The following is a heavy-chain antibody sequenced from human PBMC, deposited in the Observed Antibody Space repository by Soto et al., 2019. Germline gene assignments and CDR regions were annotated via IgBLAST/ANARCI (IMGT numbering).Heavy chain of an antibody. CDR3: ARDLSWGSNWYYYMDV. CDR2: ISSSSSVI. V-gene: IGHV3-48*01. Sequence: EVQLVESGGGLVQPGWSLRLSCETSGFILSDCAMNWVRQAPGKGLGWVSYISSSSSVIDYADSVKGRFTVSRDNARNSLYLQMNSLRAEDTAVYYCARDLSWGSNWYYYMDVWGKGTTVTVSS. CDR1: GFILSDCA. J-gene: IGHJ6*03. D-gene: IGHD7-27*01.